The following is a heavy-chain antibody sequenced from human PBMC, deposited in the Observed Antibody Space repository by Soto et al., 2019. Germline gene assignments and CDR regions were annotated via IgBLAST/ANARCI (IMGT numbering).Heavy chain of an antibody. J-gene: IGHJ4*02. Sequence: DVQLVESGGHLIQPGGSLRLSCAASGLTVSSNYMTWGRQAPGQGLEWVSVIYSGGSTYYADYVKGRFAISRDNSRNTVYLQMDSVRAEDTSVYYCARAYKWDEGYFDYWGRGTLVTVSS. V-gene: IGHV3-53*01. CDR1: GLTVSSNY. CDR3: ARAYKWDEGYFDY. CDR2: IYSGGST. D-gene: IGHD1-1*01.